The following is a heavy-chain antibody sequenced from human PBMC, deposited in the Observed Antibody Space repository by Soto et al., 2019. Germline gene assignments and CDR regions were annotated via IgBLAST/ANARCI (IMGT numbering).Heavy chain of an antibody. CDR2: ITWNGGSI. CDR3: AKDRTWGPEEYYFDY. CDR1: GFTFVDNA. D-gene: IGHD1-26*01. J-gene: IGHJ4*02. Sequence: EVQLVESGGGLVQPGRSLRLPVAPLGFTFVDNAINWSRKAPGKGLDWVSGITWNGGSIGFADSVKGRFPIARDNAKHALYLQMNRLRSEDTAFYYCAKDRTWGPEEYYFDYWGQGTLVTVSS. V-gene: IGHV3-9*01.